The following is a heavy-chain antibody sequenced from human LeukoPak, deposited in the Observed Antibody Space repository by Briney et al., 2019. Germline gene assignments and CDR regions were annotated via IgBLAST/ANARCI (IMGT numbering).Heavy chain of an antibody. CDR1: GGSISSSNW. Sequence: KPSGTLSLTCAVSGGSISSSNWWSWVRQPPGKGLEWIGEIYHSGSTNYNPSLKSRVTVSLDTSKKQFSLKLSSVTAADTAVYYCARDRATVTNDYWFDPWGQGTLVTVSS. D-gene: IGHD4-11*01. J-gene: IGHJ5*01. V-gene: IGHV4-4*02. CDR3: ARDRATVTNDYWFDP. CDR2: IYHSGST.